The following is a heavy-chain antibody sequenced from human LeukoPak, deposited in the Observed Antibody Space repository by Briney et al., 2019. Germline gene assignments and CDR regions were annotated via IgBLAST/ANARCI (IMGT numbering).Heavy chain of an antibody. Sequence: PSETLSLTCTVSGGSISSSSYYWGWIRQPPGKGLEWIGSIYYSGSTYYNPSLKSRVTISVDTSKNQFSLKLSPVTAADTAVYYCARDYYGSGSLWGQGTLVTVSS. V-gene: IGHV4-39*02. CDR1: GGSISSSSYY. CDR3: ARDYYGSGSL. CDR2: IYYSGST. J-gene: IGHJ4*02. D-gene: IGHD3-10*01.